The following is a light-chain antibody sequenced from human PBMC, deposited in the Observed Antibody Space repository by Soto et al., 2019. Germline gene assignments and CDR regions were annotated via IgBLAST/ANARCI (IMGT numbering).Light chain of an antibody. CDR3: SSYTTSGTFVV. J-gene: IGLJ2*01. CDR2: DVS. V-gene: IGLV2-14*03. CDR1: SGDIGSYNR. Sequence: QSVLTQPASVSGSPGQSITISCTGTSGDIGSYNRVSWYQQHPGKAPKLMISDVSSRPSGVSDRFSGSKSGNTASLTISGLQAGDEATYYCSSYTTSGTFVVFGGGTKLTVL.